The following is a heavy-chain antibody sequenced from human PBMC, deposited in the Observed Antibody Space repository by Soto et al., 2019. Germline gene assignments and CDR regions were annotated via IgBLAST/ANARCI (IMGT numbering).Heavy chain of an antibody. CDR2: INPNSGGT. CDR3: AREIGVRGVSYYYYGMDV. CDR1: GYTFTGYY. J-gene: IGHJ6*02. Sequence: ASVKVSCKASGYTFTGYYMHWVRQAPGQGREWMGWINPNSGGTNYAQKFQGWVTMTRDTSISTAYMELSRLRSDDTAVYYCAREIGVRGVSYYYYGMDVWGQGXTVTVYS. V-gene: IGHV1-2*04. D-gene: IGHD3-10*01.